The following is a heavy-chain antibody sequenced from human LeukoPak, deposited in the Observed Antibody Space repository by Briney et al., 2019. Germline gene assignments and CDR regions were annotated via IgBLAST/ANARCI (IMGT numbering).Heavy chain of an antibody. Sequence: GASVKVSCKASGYTFTSYGISWVRQAPGQGLEWMGWISAYNGNTNYAQKLQGRVTMTTDTSTSTAYMELRSLRSDDTAVYYCAKGLSAGTDGENSFDYWGQGILVTVSS. V-gene: IGHV1-18*01. J-gene: IGHJ4*02. D-gene: IGHD6-13*01. CDR3: AKGLSAGTDGENSFDY. CDR1: GYTFTSYG. CDR2: ISAYNGNT.